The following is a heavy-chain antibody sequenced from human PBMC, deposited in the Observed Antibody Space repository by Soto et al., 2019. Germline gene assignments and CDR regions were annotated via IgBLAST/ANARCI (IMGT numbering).Heavy chain of an antibody. CDR3: ARDLSSSWYYFDY. Sequence: NPSETLSLTCTVSGGSISSGGYYWSWIRQHPGKGLEWIGYIYYSGSTYYNPSLKIRVTISVDTSKNQFSLKLSSVTAADTAVYYCARDLSSSWYYFDYWGQGTLVTVSS. CDR1: GGSISSGGYY. V-gene: IGHV4-31*03. CDR2: IYYSGST. D-gene: IGHD6-13*01. J-gene: IGHJ4*02.